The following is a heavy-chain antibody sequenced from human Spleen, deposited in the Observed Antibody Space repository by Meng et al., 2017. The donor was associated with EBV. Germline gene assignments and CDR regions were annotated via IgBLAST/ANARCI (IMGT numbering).Heavy chain of an antibody. V-gene: IGHV1-3*01. CDR1: GYAFTNYI. Sequence: QVQLVQSGAEVKNPGASVKVSCKASGYAFTNYILHWVRQAPGQRPEWMGWINAGNGNTNYSQKFQGRVTMTKNTSATTVYMELSSLRSEHTAVYYCVREKWALLYYWAQGTLVTVSS. CDR2: INAGNGNT. CDR3: VREKWALLYY. D-gene: IGHD1-26*01. J-gene: IGHJ4*02.